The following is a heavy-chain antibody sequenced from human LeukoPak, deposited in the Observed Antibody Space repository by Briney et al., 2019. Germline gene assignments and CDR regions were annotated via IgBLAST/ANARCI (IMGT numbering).Heavy chain of an antibody. CDR2: IAYDGSRA. Sequence: GGSLRLSCAGSGFTFGGYGMHWFRKTPGKGLEWVADIAYDGSRAFYADSVKGRFTISRDNSKNTMSVQMDDLRAEDTAVYYCTRYNNDHFDYWGQGTLVTVSS. D-gene: IGHD1-14*01. V-gene: IGHV3-33*01. CDR1: GFTFGGYG. J-gene: IGHJ4*02. CDR3: TRYNNDHFDY.